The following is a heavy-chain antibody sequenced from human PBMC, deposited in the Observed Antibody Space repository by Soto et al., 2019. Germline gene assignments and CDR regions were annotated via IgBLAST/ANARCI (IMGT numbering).Heavy chain of an antibody. V-gene: IGHV3-74*01. CDR2: LDGDGSGSSI. J-gene: IGHJ6*02. Sequence: EVQLVESGGGLVQPGGSLRLSCAASGFTFRRHWMHWVRQVPGKGLEWVSRLDGDGSGSSISYTDSVEGRFTISRDNAKNMVYLQMSGLRGEDTAVYYCAREFYYCLDVWGQGTTVTVSS. CDR1: GFTFRRHW. CDR3: AREFYYCLDV.